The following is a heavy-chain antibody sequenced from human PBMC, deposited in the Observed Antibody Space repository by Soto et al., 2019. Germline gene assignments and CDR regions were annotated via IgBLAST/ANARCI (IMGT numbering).Heavy chain of an antibody. Sequence: QVQLVESGGGVVQPGRSLRLSCAASGFTFSSYAMHWVRQAPGKGLEWVAVISYDGSNKYYADSVKGRFTISRDNSKKTVYLPMERLRAEGHVVYFWGGDPVCRGGSRYSRWVGPWGQGTLVTVSS. D-gene: IGHD2-15*01. J-gene: IGHJ5*02. CDR1: GFTFSSYA. V-gene: IGHV3-30-3*01. CDR2: ISYDGSNK. CDR3: GGDPVCRGGSRYSRWVGP.